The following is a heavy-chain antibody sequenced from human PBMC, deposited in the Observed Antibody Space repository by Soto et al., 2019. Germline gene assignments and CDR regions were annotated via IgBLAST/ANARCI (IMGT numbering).Heavy chain of an antibody. V-gene: IGHV1-46*01. Sequence: ASVRVSCKASGYTFSSYYMHWVRQAPGKRIEWMGIIKHSGGSTSSAQKFQGRVTMTRDTSTSTVYMELSSLRSEDTAVYYCARDQVGGYVGNLVGIMSFFPPDSAFDYWGQGTLVTVSS. D-gene: IGHD3-16*01. CDR2: IKHSGGST. J-gene: IGHJ4*02. CDR1: GYTFSSYY. CDR3: ARDQVGGYVGNLVGIMSFFPPDSAFDY.